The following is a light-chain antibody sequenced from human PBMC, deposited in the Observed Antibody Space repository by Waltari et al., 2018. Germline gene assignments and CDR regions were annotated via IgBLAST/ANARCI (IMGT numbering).Light chain of an antibody. J-gene: IGKJ1*01. CDR3: QQYKSYSPWT. Sequence: DIQMTQSPSTLSASVGDRVPITCRARQDVSALLAWYQQKPGKAPNLLIYKASSLESGVPSRFSGSGSGTDFTLTITNLQPEDFATYYCQQYKSYSPWTFGQGTKVDI. V-gene: IGKV1-5*03. CDR2: KAS. CDR1: QDVSAL.